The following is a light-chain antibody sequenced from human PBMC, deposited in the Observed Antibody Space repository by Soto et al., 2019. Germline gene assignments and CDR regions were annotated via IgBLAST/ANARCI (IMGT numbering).Light chain of an antibody. CDR1: SSDVGAYNY. CDR2: EVI. V-gene: IGLV2-8*01. Sequence: QSVLTQPPSASGSPGQSVTISCTGTSSDVGAYNYVSWYQQHPGKAPKLMIYEVIKRPSGVPDRFSGSKSGNTASLTVSGLQAEDEADYYCTSYAASNNYVFGTGTKVTV. CDR3: TSYAASNNYV. J-gene: IGLJ1*01.